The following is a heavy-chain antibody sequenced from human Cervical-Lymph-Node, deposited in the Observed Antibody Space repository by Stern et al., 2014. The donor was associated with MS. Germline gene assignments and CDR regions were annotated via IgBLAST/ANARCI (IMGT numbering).Heavy chain of an antibody. D-gene: IGHD1-26*01. J-gene: IGHJ6*02. CDR2: IRAKPYAGTT. Sequence: EDQLVESGGGLVKPGRSLRLSCTTSGFTFGDYDLSWIRQAPGKGLEWVGFIRAKPYAGTTKYAASVKGRFTISRDNSGGIAYLQMNSLKMEDTAVYFCSRVRQSGSYYYHFGMDVWGQGTTVIVSS. CDR3: SRVRQSGSYYYHFGMDV. V-gene: IGHV3-49*05. CDR1: GFTFGDYD.